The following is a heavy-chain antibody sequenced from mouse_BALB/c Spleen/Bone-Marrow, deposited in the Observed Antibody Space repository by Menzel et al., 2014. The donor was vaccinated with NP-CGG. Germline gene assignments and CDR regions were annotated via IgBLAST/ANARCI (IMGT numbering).Heavy chain of an antibody. D-gene: IGHD4-1*01. CDR3: ARSRTGTYFDY. CDR1: GYTFTSYW. Sequence: QVQLKGSGAELAKPGASVKMSCKASGYTFTSYWMHWVKQRPGQGLEWIGYINPSTGYTEYNQKFKDKATLTADKSSSTAYMQLSSLTSEDSAVYYCARSRTGTYFDYWGQGTTLTVSS. CDR2: INPSTGYT. V-gene: IGHV1-7*01. J-gene: IGHJ2*01.